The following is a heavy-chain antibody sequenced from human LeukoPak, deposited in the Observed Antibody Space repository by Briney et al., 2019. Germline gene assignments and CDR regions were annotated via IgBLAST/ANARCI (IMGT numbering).Heavy chain of an antibody. CDR1: GFTFSSYA. CDR2: ISYDGSNK. J-gene: IGHJ4*02. Sequence: PGGSLRLSCAASGFTFSSYAMHWVRQAPGKGLEWVAVISYDGSNKYYADSVKGRFTISRGNSKNTLYLQMNSLRAEDTAVYYCARGDGSYSEPFDYWGQGTLVTVSS. D-gene: IGHD1-26*01. V-gene: IGHV3-30-3*01. CDR3: ARGDGSYSEPFDY.